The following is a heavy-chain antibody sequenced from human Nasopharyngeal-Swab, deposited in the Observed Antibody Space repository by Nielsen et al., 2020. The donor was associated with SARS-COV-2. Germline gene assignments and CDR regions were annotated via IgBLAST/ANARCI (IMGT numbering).Heavy chain of an antibody. CDR3: ARDRGDSGSLNWFDP. V-gene: IGHV1-2*02. CDR2: INPNSGGT. Sequence: SVKVSCKASGYTFTGYYMHWVRQAPGQGLEWMGWINPNSGGTNYAQKFQGRVTMTRDTSISTAYMELSRLRSDDTAVYYCARDRGDSGSLNWFDPWGQGTLVTVSS. J-gene: IGHJ5*02. CDR1: GYTFTGYY. D-gene: IGHD1-26*01.